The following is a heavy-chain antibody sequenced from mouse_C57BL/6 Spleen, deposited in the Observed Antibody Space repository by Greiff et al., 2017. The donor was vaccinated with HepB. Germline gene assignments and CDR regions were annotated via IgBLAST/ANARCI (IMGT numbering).Heavy chain of an antibody. J-gene: IGHJ1*03. CDR2: IDPEDGET. CDR3: ARGAYYGSSYGYFDV. Sequence: EVKLVESGAELVKPGASVKLSCTASGFNIKDYYMHWVKQRTEQGLEWIGRIDPEDGETKYAPKFQGKATITADTSSNTAYLQLSSLTSEDTAVYYCARGAYYGSSYGYFDVWGTGTTVTVSS. CDR1: GFNIKDYY. V-gene: IGHV14-2*01. D-gene: IGHD1-1*01.